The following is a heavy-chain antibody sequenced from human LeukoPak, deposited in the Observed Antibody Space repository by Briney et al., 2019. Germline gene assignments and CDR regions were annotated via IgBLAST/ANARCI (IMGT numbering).Heavy chain of an antibody. CDR2: IIPIFGTA. CDR1: GGTFSSYA. Sequence: GASVKVSCMASGGTFSSYAISWVRQAPGQGLEWMGGIIPIFGTANYAQKFQGRVTMTRDTSTSTVYMELSSLRSEDTAVYYCARHKWFDPWGQGTLVTVSS. V-gene: IGHV1-69*05. J-gene: IGHJ5*02. CDR3: ARHKWFDP.